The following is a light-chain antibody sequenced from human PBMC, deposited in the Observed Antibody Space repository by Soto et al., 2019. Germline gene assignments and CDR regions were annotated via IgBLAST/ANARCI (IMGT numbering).Light chain of an antibody. J-gene: IGKJ3*01. V-gene: IGKV3-11*01. CDR3: QQRASWPTT. CDR1: ESVSRY. Sequence: EIVLTQSPDVLSLSPGQTATLSCRASESVSRYLAWYQQKPGQAPRLLIYDGSYRATGVAARFSGSGSATDFTLTISSLEPEDFAVYYCQQRASWPTTFGPGTKVDIK. CDR2: DGS.